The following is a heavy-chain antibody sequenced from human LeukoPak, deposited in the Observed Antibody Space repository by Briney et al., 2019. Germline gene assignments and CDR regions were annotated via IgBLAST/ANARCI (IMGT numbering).Heavy chain of an antibody. J-gene: IGHJ3*02. Sequence: PGGSLRLSCAASGFSFPDSAMHWVRQAPGKGLEWVSVISWNSGTIVYADSVKGRFTISRDNAKNSLYLQMNSLRSDDTAVYYCARRVLGYSSGWYGVGAFDIWGQGTMVTVSS. CDR1: GFSFPDSA. D-gene: IGHD6-19*01. V-gene: IGHV3-9*01. CDR2: ISWNSGTI. CDR3: ARRVLGYSSGWYGVGAFDI.